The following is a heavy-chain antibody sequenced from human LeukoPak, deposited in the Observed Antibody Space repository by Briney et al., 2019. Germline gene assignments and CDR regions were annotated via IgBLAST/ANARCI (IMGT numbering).Heavy chain of an antibody. CDR3: ARRYLVTIFGVVDNWFDP. Sequence: SVKVSCKASGGTFSSYAISWVRQAPGRGLEWMGGIIPIFGTANYAQKFQGRVTVTTDESTSTAYMELSSLRSEDTAVYYCARRYLVTIFGVVDNWFDPWGQGTLVTVSS. CDR2: IIPIFGTA. CDR1: GGTFSSYA. V-gene: IGHV1-69*05. D-gene: IGHD3-3*01. J-gene: IGHJ5*02.